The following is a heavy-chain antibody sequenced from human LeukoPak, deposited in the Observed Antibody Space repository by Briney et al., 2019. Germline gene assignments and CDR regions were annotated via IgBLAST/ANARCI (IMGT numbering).Heavy chain of an antibody. CDR2: IYTSGST. Sequence: SETLSLTCTVSGGSISSYYWSWIRQPAGKGLEWIGRIYTSGSTNYNPSLKGRVTMSVDTSKNQFSLKLSSVTAADTAVYYCARDSYDSSGYRLTFDYWGQGTLVTVSS. D-gene: IGHD3-22*01. J-gene: IGHJ4*02. CDR3: ARDSYDSSGYRLTFDY. V-gene: IGHV4-4*07. CDR1: GGSISSYY.